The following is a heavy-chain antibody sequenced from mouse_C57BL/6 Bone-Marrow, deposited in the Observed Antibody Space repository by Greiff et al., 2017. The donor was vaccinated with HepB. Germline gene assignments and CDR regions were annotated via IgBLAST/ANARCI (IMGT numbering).Heavy chain of an antibody. CDR2: IYPGSGST. Sequence: QVQLQQPGAELVKPGASVKMSCKASGYTFTSYWITWVKQRPGQGLEWIGDIYPGSGSTNYNEKFKSKATLTVDTSSSTAYMQLSSLTSEDSAVYYCARRDSNYHYYAMDYWGQGTSVTVSS. CDR3: ARRDSNYHYYAMDY. D-gene: IGHD2-5*01. J-gene: IGHJ4*01. CDR1: GYTFTSYW. V-gene: IGHV1-55*01.